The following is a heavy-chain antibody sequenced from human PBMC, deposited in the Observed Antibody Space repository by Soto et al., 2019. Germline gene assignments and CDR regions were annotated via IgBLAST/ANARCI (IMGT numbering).Heavy chain of an antibody. D-gene: IGHD6-6*01. Sequence: GEPLKIYCNGSGYSFTTYWITWVSQMPGKGLEWMGWIDPSDSYTSYSPSFQGHVTISADKSISTAYLQWSSLKASDTAMYYCARHSGPYSSSSPVGYWGQGTLVSV. CDR1: GYSFTTYW. V-gene: IGHV5-10-1*01. CDR2: IDPSDSYT. CDR3: ARHSGPYSSSSPVGY. J-gene: IGHJ4*02.